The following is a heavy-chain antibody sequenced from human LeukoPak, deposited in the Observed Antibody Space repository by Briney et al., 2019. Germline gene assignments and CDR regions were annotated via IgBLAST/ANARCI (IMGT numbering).Heavy chain of an antibody. CDR3: ARGRGGVLWFGETYYFDY. D-gene: IGHD3-10*01. V-gene: IGHV3-66*01. J-gene: IGHJ4*02. CDR2: IYSGGST. Sequence: GGSLRLSCAASGFTVSSNYMSWVRQAPGKGLEWVSVIYSGGSTYYADSVKGRFTISRDNSKNTLYLQMNSLRAEDTAVYYCARGRGGVLWFGETYYFDYWGQGTLVTVSS. CDR1: GFTVSSNY.